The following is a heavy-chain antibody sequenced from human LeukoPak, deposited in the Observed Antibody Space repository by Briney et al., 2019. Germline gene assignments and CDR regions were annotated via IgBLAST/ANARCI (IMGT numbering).Heavy chain of an antibody. CDR2: ISPYNGNT. CDR1: DYTFTSYG. V-gene: IGHV1-18*04. J-gene: IGHJ2*01. Sequence: ASVKVSCKASDYTFTSYGISWVRQAPGQGLEWMGWISPYNGNTNYAQQLQGRVTMTTDTSTSTAYMELRSLRSDDTAVYYCARAYCSSTSCPTARYWYFDLWGRGTLVSVSS. CDR3: ARAYCSSTSCPTARYWYFDL. D-gene: IGHD2-2*01.